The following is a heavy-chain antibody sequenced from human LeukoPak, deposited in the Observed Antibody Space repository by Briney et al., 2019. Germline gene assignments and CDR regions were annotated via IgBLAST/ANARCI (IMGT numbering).Heavy chain of an antibody. J-gene: IGHJ4*02. Sequence: SETLSLTCTVSGGSISSGSYYWSWIRQPAGKGLEWIGRIYTSGSTNDNPSLKSRVTISVDTSKNQFSLKLSSVTAADTAVYYCAREGVYDSSGYYYGRPGYWGQGTLVTVSS. CDR1: GGSISSGSYY. V-gene: IGHV4-61*02. CDR3: AREGVYDSSGYYYGRPGY. CDR2: IYTSGST. D-gene: IGHD3-22*01.